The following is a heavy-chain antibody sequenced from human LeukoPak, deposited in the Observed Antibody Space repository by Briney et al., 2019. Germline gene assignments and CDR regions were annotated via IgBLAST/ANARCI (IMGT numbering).Heavy chain of an antibody. CDR3: TTGAPTVTAYEFDY. CDR2: FDPEDGKT. V-gene: IGHV1-24*01. Sequence: ASLKVSCKVSGYTLTELSMHWVRHPPGKGREWMGGFDPEDGKTIYAQKFQGRVTMTEDTSTDTAYMELSSLRSEDTAVYYCTTGAPTVTAYEFDYWGQGTLVTVSS. CDR1: GYTLTELS. D-gene: IGHD4-11*01. J-gene: IGHJ4*02.